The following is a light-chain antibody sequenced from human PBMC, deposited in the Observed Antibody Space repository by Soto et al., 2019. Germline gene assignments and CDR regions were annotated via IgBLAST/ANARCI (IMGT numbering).Light chain of an antibody. CDR2: GDI. Sequence: QSVLTQPPSVSGAPGQRVTISCTGNSSNIGAPYDVHWYQQVPGAAPRLLISGDIDRPSGVPDRFSGSKSGTSASLAITGLHAEDEADYYCQSYDSSLSALVFGGGTKLTVL. V-gene: IGLV1-40*01. J-gene: IGLJ2*01. CDR3: QSYDSSLSALV. CDR1: SSNIGAPYD.